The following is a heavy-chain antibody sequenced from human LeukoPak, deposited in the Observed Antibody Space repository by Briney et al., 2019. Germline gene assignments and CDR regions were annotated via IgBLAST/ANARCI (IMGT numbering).Heavy chain of an antibody. D-gene: IGHD3-3*01. CDR2: INPNSGGT. J-gene: IGHJ4*02. CDR1: GYTFTGYY. CDR3: ASTPYYDFWSGSLYYFGY. Sequence: ASVKVSCKASGYTFTGYYMHWVRQAPGQGLEWMGWINPNSGGTNYAQKFQGRVTMTRDTSISTAYMELSRLRSDDTAVYYCASTPYYDFWSGSLYYFGYWGQGTLVTVSS. V-gene: IGHV1-2*02.